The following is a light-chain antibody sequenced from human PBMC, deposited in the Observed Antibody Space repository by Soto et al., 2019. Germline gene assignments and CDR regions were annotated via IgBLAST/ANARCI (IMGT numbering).Light chain of an antibody. CDR3: QQESSSPPLT. Sequence: EIVLTQSPGTLSLSPGERATLSCRASQSVSSSYLAWYQQKPGQAPSLLIYCASGRATGIPVRFSGSGSGIDFTPTISRLEREDFAEYYWQQESSSPPLTFGQGTRLEI. CDR2: CAS. CDR1: QSVSSSY. V-gene: IGKV3-20*01. J-gene: IGKJ5*01.